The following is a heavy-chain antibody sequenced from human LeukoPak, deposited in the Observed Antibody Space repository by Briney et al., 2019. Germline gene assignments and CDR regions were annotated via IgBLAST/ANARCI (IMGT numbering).Heavy chain of an antibody. V-gene: IGHV2-70*11. D-gene: IGHD2-2*02. CDR3: ARIRGSYMDY. CDR1: GFSLNTSGMC. CDR2: IDWDDDK. J-gene: IGHJ4*02. Sequence: SGPALVKPTQTLTLTCSFSGFSLNTSGMCVSWIRQPPGKALEWLARIDWDDDKYYSTSLKTRLTISKDTSKNQVVLTMTNMDLVDTATYYCARIRGSYMDYWGQGTLVTVSS.